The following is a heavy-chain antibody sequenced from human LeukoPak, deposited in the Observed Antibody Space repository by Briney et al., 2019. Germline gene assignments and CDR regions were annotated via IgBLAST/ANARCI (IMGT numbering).Heavy chain of an antibody. CDR2: IRYDGSNK. Sequence: GGSLRLSCAASGFTFSSYGMHWVRQAPGKGLEWVAFIRYDGSNKYYADSVKGRFTISRDNSKNTLYLQMNSLRAEDTAVYYCAKDLARYGSGSSNWGQGTLVTVSS. D-gene: IGHD3-10*01. CDR3: AKDLARYGSGSSN. V-gene: IGHV3-30*02. J-gene: IGHJ4*02. CDR1: GFTFSSYG.